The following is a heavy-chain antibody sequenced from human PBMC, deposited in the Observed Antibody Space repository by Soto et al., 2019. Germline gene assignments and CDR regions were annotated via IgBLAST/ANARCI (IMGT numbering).Heavy chain of an antibody. D-gene: IGHD5-18*01. J-gene: IGHJ4*02. CDR3: ARYSYGYPYYFDY. V-gene: IGHV4-30-2*01. CDR1: GGSISSGGYS. CDR2: IYHSGST. Sequence: PSETLSLTCAVSGGSISSGGYSWGWIRQPPGKGLEWIGYIYHSGSTYYNPSLKSRVTISVDRSKNQFSLKLSSVTAADTAVYYCARYSYGYPYYFDYWGQGTLVTVSS.